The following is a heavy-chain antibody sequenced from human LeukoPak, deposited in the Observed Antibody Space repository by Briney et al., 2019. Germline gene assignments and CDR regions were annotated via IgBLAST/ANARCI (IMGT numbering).Heavy chain of an antibody. CDR1: GFTFSSYS. J-gene: IGHJ4*02. CDR2: ISSSSYI. CDR3: AKFFSVARAGNY. Sequence: GGSLRLSCAASGFTFSSYSMNWVRQAPGKGLEWVSSISSSSYIYYADSVKGRFTISRDNAKNSLYLQMNSLRAEDTAVYYCAKFFSVARAGNYWGQGTLVTVSS. D-gene: IGHD2-15*01. V-gene: IGHV3-21*01.